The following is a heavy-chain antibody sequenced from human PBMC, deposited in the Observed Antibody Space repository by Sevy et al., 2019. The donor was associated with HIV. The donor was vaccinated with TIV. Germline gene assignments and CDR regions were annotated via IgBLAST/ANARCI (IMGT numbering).Heavy chain of an antibody. CDR2: ISYDGSNK. CDR1: GFTFSSYG. V-gene: IGHV3-30*18. CDR3: AKVRTLYNWNDPADY. J-gene: IGHJ4*02. D-gene: IGHD1-20*01. Sequence: GGSLRLSCAAPGFTFSSYGMYWVRQAPGKGLEWVAVISYDGSNKYYTDSVKGRFTISRDNSKNTLYVQMNSLRAEDTAVYYCAKVRTLYNWNDPADYWGQGTLVTVSS.